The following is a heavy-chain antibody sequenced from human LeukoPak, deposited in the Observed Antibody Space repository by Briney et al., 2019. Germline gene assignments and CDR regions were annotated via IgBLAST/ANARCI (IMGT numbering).Heavy chain of an antibody. D-gene: IGHD6-19*01. Sequence: GASVKVSCKASGYTFTGYYIHWVRQAPGQGLEWMGWINPNSGGTNYAQKFQGRATMTRDTSMSTAYMELSRLRSDDMAVYYCARDKSSGWYPDYWGQGTLVTVSS. CDR3: ARDKSSGWYPDY. CDR2: INPNSGGT. CDR1: GYTFTGYY. V-gene: IGHV1-2*02. J-gene: IGHJ4*02.